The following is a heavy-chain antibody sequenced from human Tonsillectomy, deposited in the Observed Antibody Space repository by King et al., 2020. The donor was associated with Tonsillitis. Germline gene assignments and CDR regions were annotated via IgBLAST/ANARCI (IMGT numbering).Heavy chain of an antibody. CDR3: AREWGAVAVEWFYYYCGMDG. J-gene: IGHJ6*02. CDR2: INPSGGST. D-gene: IGHD6-19*01. Sequence: QLVQSGAEVKKPGASVKVSCKASGYTFTSYYMHWVRQAPGQGLEWMGIINPSGGSTSYAQKFQGRVTMTRDTSTSTVYMELSSLRSEDTAVYYCAREWGAVAVEWFYYYCGMDGWGQGTTVTVSS. V-gene: IGHV1-46*01. CDR1: GYTFTSYY.